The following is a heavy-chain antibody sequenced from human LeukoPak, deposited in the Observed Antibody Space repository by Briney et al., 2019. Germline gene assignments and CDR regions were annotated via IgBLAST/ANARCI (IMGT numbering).Heavy chain of an antibody. CDR1: GFTFSGYW. V-gene: IGHV3-74*01. D-gene: IGHD4/OR15-4a*01. CDR3: ARDGVQTTPFDY. CDR2: INGDGSYT. Sequence: GGSLRLSCATSGFTFSGYWMHWVRQAPGKGLVWLSLINGDGSYTIYADSVKGRFTISRDNAKNTLYLQMDSLRAEDTAVYYCARDGVQTTPFDYWGQGTLGTVSS. J-gene: IGHJ4*02.